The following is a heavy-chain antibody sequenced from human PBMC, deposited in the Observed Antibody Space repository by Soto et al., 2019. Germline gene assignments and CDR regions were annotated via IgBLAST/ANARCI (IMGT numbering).Heavy chain of an antibody. J-gene: IGHJ1*01. Sequence: QVQLVQSGAEVKRPGASVKVSCKASGYTFTGYAFSWVRQPPGQGLEWMGSISADSGHPIYSHKFQGRRTMDTDPSTTRTYMEVRSLGSDDTAVYYCARGSTDYGDDGLSLKYWGQGTMVTVSS. V-gene: IGHV1-18*01. CDR3: ARGSTDYGDDGLSLKY. CDR1: GYTFTGYA. CDR2: ISADSGHP. D-gene: IGHD4-17*01.